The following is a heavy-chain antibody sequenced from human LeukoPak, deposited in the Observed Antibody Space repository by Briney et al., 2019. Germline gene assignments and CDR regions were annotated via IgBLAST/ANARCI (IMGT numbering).Heavy chain of an antibody. D-gene: IGHD3-9*01. V-gene: IGHV4-59*01. J-gene: IGHJ4*02. CDR1: GGSISSYY. CDR2: IYYSGST. CDR3: ARGVWAYYDILTGYYFFDY. Sequence: SETLSLTCTVSGGSISSYYWSWIRQPPGKGLEWLGYIYYSGSTNYNPSLKSRVTISVDTSKNQFSLKLSSVTAADTAVYYCARGVWAYYDILTGYYFFDYWGQGTLVTVSS.